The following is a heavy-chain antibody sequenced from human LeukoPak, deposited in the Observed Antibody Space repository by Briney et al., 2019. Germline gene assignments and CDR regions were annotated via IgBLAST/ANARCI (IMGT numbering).Heavy chain of an antibody. V-gene: IGHV3-53*01. D-gene: IGHD3-22*01. Sequence: PGGSLRLSCAASGLTVSSNYMNWVRQAPGKGLERVSVIYNGGTTNYADSVKGRFTISRDNSKNTLHLQMNSLRAEDTAVYYCARCRSAWLLKIDAFDIWGQGTVVTVSS. CDR3: ARCRSAWLLKIDAFDI. CDR2: IYNGGTT. CDR1: GLTVSSNY. J-gene: IGHJ3*02.